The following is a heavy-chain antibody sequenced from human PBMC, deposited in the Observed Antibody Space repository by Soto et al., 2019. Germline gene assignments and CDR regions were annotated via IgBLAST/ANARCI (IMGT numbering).Heavy chain of an antibody. V-gene: IGHV1-58*01. CDR2: IVVGSGNT. Sequence: QMQLVQSGPEVKKPGTSVKVSCKASGFTFTSSAVQWVRQARGQRLEWIGWIVVGSGNTNYAQKFQERVTITRDMSTSTAYMELSSLRSEDTAVYYWAASSPRREYSSSFSYWGQGTLVTVSS. CDR3: AASSPRREYSSSFSY. D-gene: IGHD6-13*01. CDR1: GFTFTSSA. J-gene: IGHJ4*02.